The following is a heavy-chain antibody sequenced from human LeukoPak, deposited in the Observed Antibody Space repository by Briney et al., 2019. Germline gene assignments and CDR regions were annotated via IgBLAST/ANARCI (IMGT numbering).Heavy chain of an antibody. J-gene: IGHJ3*02. Sequence: PSETLSLTCTVSGGSISSYYWSWIRQPPGKGLEWIGYIYYSGSTNYNPSLKSRVTISVDTSKNQFSLKLSSVTAADTAVYYCARDPTSSGRDAFDIWGQGTMVTVSS. CDR2: IYYSGST. D-gene: IGHD2-15*01. CDR3: ARDPTSSGRDAFDI. CDR1: GGSISSYY. V-gene: IGHV4-59*01.